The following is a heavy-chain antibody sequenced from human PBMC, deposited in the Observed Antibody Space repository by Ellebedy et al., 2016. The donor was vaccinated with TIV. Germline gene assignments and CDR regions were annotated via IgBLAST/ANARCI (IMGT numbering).Heavy chain of an antibody. V-gene: IGHV3-9*01. CDR1: GFTFDDYA. J-gene: IGHJ4*02. D-gene: IGHD6-6*01. CDR3: ARDLRIIARDYYLGY. CDR2: ISWNSGTT. Sequence: SLKISXAASGFTFDDYAMHWVRQAPGKGLEWVSGISWNSGTTDYADFVKGRFTISRDNAKNSLYLQMNRLRADDTAFYYCARDLRIIARDYYLGYWGQGTLVTVSS.